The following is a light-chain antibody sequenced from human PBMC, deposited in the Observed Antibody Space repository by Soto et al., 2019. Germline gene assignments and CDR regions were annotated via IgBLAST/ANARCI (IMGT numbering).Light chain of an antibody. CDR1: QSVSSKY. CDR2: GAS. J-gene: IGKJ1*01. CDR3: QQYGSSRWT. V-gene: IGKV3-20*01. Sequence: EIVLTQSPGTLSLSPGERATLSCRASQSVSSKYFAWYQHKPGQAPRLLIYGASSRATGIPDRFSGSGSGTDFTLTISRLEPEDFTVYYCQQYGSSRWTFGQGTKVEIK.